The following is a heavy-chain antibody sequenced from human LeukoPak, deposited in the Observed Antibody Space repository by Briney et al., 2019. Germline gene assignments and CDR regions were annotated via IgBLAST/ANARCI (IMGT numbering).Heavy chain of an antibody. V-gene: IGHV3-7*01. D-gene: IGHD2-8*01. CDR3: ARGNGFIIDY. J-gene: IGHJ4*02. CDR1: GFTPSSNW. Sequence: GGSLRLSCAASGFTPSSNWMNWVRQAPGKGLEWVAIIKQDGSEKYYVDSVKGRFTISRDNAKNSLYLQMNSLRAEDTAVYYCARGNGFIIDYWGQGTLVTVSS. CDR2: IKQDGSEK.